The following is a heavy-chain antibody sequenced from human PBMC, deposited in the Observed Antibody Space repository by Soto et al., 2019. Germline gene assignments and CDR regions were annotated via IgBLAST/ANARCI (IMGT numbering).Heavy chain of an antibody. Sequence: ASVKVSCKASGSTFTNYGFSWVRQAPGQGLEWMGWISANNGDTHYAQKLQGRVTLTTDTSTSTVYMELRSLRSDDTAVYYCARKPTGQPFDYWGPGALVTVSS. CDR2: ISANNGDT. D-gene: IGHD1-1*01. V-gene: IGHV1-18*01. J-gene: IGHJ4*02. CDR1: GSTFTNYG. CDR3: ARKPTGQPFDY.